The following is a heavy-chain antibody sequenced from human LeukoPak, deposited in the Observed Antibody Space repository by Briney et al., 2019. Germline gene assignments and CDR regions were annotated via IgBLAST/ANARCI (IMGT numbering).Heavy chain of an antibody. CDR1: GGSISSYY. V-gene: IGHV4-59*08. CDR3: ARQKIPSYWFDP. Sequence: SETLSLTCTVSGGSISSYYWSWIRQPPGKGLEWIGYIYYSGSTNYNPSLKSRVTISVDTSKNQFSLKLSSVTAADTAVYYCARQKIPSYWFDPWGQGTLVTVPS. D-gene: IGHD3-10*01. J-gene: IGHJ5*02. CDR2: IYYSGST.